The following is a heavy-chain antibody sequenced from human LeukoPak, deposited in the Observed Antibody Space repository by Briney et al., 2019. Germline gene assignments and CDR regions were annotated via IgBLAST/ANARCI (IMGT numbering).Heavy chain of an antibody. CDR3: ARHRSYPPDFDY. J-gene: IGHJ4*02. CDR1: GDTVSSNSAA. CDR2: TYFRSRWYN. Sequence: SQTPSLTCAISGDTVSSNSAAWNWIRQCPSGGLEWLGRTYFRSRWYNDYAESVKGRISINPDTSKNQFSLKLSSVTAADTAVYYCARHRSYPPDFDYWGQGTLVTVSS. V-gene: IGHV6-1*01. D-gene: IGHD2-2*02.